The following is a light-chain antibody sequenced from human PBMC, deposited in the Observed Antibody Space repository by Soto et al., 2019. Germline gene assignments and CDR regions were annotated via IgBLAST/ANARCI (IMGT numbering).Light chain of an antibody. Sequence: DIQMTQSPSSLSASVGDRVTITCRASETISTFLNWYQQKPGKAPSVLIFAASTLQSGVPSRFSGSGSGTDFTLTISSLQPEDSAIDYCQQSYSSSWTFGQVTKGDIK. CDR3: QQSYSSSWT. J-gene: IGKJ1*01. V-gene: IGKV1-39*01. CDR2: AAS. CDR1: ETISTF.